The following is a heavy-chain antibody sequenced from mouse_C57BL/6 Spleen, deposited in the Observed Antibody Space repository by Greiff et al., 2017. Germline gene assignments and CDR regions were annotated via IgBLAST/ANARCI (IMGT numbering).Heavy chain of an antibody. J-gene: IGHJ4*01. Sequence: EVKLQESGPGLVKPSQSLSLTCSVTGYSITSGYYWNWIRQFPGNKLEWMGYISYDGSNNYNPSLKNRISITRDTSKNQFFLKLNSVTTEDTATYYCARNLYGNPYYYAMDYWGQGTSVTVSS. CDR1: GYSITSGYY. CDR3: ARNLYGNPYYYAMDY. D-gene: IGHD2-1*01. V-gene: IGHV3-6*01. CDR2: ISYDGSN.